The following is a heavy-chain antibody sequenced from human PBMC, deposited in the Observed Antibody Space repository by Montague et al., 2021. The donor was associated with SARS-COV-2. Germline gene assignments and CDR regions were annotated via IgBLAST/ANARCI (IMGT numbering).Heavy chain of an antibody. CDR2: INHSGST. D-gene: IGHD3-10*01. Sequence: SETLSLTCAVYGGSFGGYYWNWIRQPPGKGLEWTGEINHSGSTNYNLSLKSRVTMSVDTSKNQFSLKLSSVTAADTAVYYCARGARQGYGFRLGSFDSWGQGTLVTVSS. V-gene: IGHV4-34*01. J-gene: IGHJ4*02. CDR3: ARGARQGYGFRLGSFDS. CDR1: GGSFGGYY.